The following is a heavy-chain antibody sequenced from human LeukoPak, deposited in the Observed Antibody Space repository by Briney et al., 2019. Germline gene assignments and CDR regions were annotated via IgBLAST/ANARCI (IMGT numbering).Heavy chain of an antibody. CDR1: GLTVTNAW. CDR3: TTGIRGD. V-gene: IGHV3-15*07. J-gene: IGHJ4*02. D-gene: IGHD3-10*01. CDR2: IASKTDGGAT. Sequence: GGSLRLSCSASGLTVTNAWMNWVRHAPGEGLDWVGRIASKTDGGATDYAARVKGRFTISRDDSKNTLNLQMNSLKTEDTAVYYCTTGIRGDWGQGTVVSVSS.